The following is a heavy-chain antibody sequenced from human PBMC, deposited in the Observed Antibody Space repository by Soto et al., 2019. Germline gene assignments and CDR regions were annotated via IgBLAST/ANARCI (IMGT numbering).Heavy chain of an antibody. J-gene: IGHJ4*02. D-gene: IGHD3-9*01. CDR3: AKALRYPDGLSDLYYFDF. CDR1: GYTFTGYY. V-gene: IGHV1-2*04. Sequence: ASVKVSCKASGYTFTGYYMHWVRQAPGQGLEWMGWINPNSGGTNYAQKFQGWVTMTRDTSISTAYMELSRLRSDDTAVYYCAKALRYPDGLSDLYYFDFWGQGTLVTVSS. CDR2: INPNSGGT.